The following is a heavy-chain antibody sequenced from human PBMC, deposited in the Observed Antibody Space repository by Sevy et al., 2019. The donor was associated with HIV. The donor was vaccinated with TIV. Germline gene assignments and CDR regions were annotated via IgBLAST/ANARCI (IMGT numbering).Heavy chain of an antibody. CDR1: GFTFSSYG. CDR2: IKQDGSEK. D-gene: IGHD6-19*01. CDR3: ARADTDLLAVAGDLDY. V-gene: IGHV3-7*01. Sequence: GGSLRLSCAASGFTFSSYGMSWVRQAPGKGLEWVANIKQDGSEKYYVDSVKGRFTTSRDNAKNSLYLQMNSLRADDTAVYYCARADTDLLAVAGDLDYWGQGTLVTVSS. J-gene: IGHJ4*02.